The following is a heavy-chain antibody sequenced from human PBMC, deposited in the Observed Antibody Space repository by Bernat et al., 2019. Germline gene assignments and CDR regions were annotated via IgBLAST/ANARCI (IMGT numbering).Heavy chain of an antibody. V-gene: IGHV3-33*01. CDR1: GFTFSSYG. D-gene: IGHD6-19*01. CDR3: ARGPQAGPFDY. CDR2: IWYDGSNK. J-gene: IGHJ4*02. Sequence: QVQLVESGGGVVQPGRSLRLSCAASGFTFSSYGMHWVRQAPGKGLEWVAVIWYDGSNKYYVDSVKGRFTISRDNSKNTLYLQMNSLRAEVTAVYYCARGPQAGPFDYWGQGTLVTVSS.